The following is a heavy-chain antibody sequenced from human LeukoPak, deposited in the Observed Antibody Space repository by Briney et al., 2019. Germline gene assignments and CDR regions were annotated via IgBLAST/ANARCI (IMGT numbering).Heavy chain of an antibody. J-gene: IGHJ4*02. Sequence: SGGSLRLSCAASGFTVSSNYMTWVRQAPGKGLEWVSLIYSGANTYNADSVKGRFTISRDNSKNTLYLQMNSLRAEDTAVYYCATDLGSSRPNFWGQGILVTVSS. CDR1: GFTVSSNY. V-gene: IGHV3-53*01. CDR3: ATDLGSSRPNF. CDR2: IYSGANT. D-gene: IGHD6-13*01.